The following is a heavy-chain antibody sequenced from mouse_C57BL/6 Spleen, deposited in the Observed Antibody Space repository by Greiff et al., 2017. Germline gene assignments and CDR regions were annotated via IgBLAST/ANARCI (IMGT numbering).Heavy chain of an antibody. CDR2: FHPYNDDT. Sequence: QVQLKESGAELVKPGASVKMSCKASGYTFTTYPIEWMKQNHGKSLEWIGNFHPYNDDTKYNEKFKGKATLTVEKSSSTVYVELSRLTSDDSAVYYCARGDDYDWYFDVWGTGTTVTVSS. CDR3: ARGDDYDWYFDV. D-gene: IGHD2-4*01. CDR1: GYTFTTYP. V-gene: IGHV1-47*01. J-gene: IGHJ1*03.